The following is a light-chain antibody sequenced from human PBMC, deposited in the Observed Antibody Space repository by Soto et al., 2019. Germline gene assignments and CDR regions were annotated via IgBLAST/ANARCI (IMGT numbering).Light chain of an antibody. V-gene: IGKV1D-13*01. Sequence: GDRVTITCRASQGISSALVWYQQGPGKAPKLLIYDASTLESGVSSRFSGSGYGTDFTLTITSLQPEDFETYYCQQFDNYPLTFGGGTQVDIK. CDR2: DAS. CDR1: QGISSA. J-gene: IGKJ4*01. CDR3: QQFDNYPLT.